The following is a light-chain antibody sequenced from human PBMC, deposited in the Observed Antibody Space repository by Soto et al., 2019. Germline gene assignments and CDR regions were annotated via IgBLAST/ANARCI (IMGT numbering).Light chain of an antibody. Sequence: EIVLTQSPATLSLSPGERATLSCRASQSVGNSLVWYQRKFGQAPRLLIYAASNRATGVPARFSGSGSGTDFILTISSLEPEDVAVYYCQHHSNWPLTFGPGTKVDIK. CDR2: AAS. CDR1: QSVGNS. CDR3: QHHSNWPLT. V-gene: IGKV3-11*01. J-gene: IGKJ3*01.